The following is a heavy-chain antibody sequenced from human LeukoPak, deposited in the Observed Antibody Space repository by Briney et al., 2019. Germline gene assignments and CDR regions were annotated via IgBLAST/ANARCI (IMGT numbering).Heavy chain of an antibody. Sequence: PSETLSLTCAVYGGSFSNYYWSWIRQPPGKGLEWIGEINHGGSINHNPSLKSRVTISIDTYKNQFSLKLTSVTAADTAVYYCAKVYSYGPKGDLWGQGTLVTVSS. D-gene: IGHD5-18*01. CDR3: AKVYSYGPKGDL. J-gene: IGHJ5*02. CDR2: INHGGSI. V-gene: IGHV4-34*01. CDR1: GGSFSNYY.